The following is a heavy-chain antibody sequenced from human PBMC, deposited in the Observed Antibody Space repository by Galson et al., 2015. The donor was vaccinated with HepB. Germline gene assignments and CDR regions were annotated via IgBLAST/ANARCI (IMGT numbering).Heavy chain of an antibody. V-gene: IGHV3-15*01. Sequence: SLRLSCAASGFTFSNAWMSWVRQAPGKGLEWVGRIKSKTDGGTTDYAAPVKGRFTISRDDSKNTLYLQMNSLKTEDTAVYYCTTTKSSYYDFWSGYYYYYMDVWGKGTTVTVSS. CDR2: IKSKTDGGTT. J-gene: IGHJ6*03. CDR3: TTTKSSYYDFWSGYYYYYMDV. D-gene: IGHD3-3*01. CDR1: GFTFSNAW.